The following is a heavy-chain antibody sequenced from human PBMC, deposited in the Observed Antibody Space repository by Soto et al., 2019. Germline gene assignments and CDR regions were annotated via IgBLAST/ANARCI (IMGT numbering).Heavy chain of an antibody. Sequence: SETLSLTCTVSGGSISSYYWSWIRQPPGKGLEWIGYIYYSGSTNYNPSLKSRVTISVDTSKNQFSLKLSSVTAADTAVYYCARSYGSAIDYWGQGTLVTVS. V-gene: IGHV4-59*08. CDR3: ARSYGSAIDY. CDR2: IYYSGST. D-gene: IGHD1-26*01. CDR1: GGSISSYY. J-gene: IGHJ4*02.